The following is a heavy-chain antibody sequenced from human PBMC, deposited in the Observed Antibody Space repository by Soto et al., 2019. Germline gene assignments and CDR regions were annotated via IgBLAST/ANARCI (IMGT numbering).Heavy chain of an antibody. D-gene: IGHD4-17*01. CDR3: ARDAYGDYAIDY. Sequence: EVPLVESGGGLVQRGGSLRLSCAASGFTFSDYNMKWVRQAPGKGLEWVSYISSSITTYADSVKGRFTISRDNAKNSLYLQMNSLRDEDTAVYYCARDAYGDYAIDYWGQGTLVTVSS. CDR2: ISSSITT. V-gene: IGHV3-48*02. J-gene: IGHJ4*02. CDR1: GFTFSDYN.